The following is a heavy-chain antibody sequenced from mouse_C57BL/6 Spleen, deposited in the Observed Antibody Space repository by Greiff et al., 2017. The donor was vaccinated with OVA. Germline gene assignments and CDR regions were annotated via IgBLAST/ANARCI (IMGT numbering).Heavy chain of an antibody. CDR3: ARDGSSYGGFAY. D-gene: IGHD1-1*01. V-gene: IGHV5-17*01. Sequence: DVMLVESGGGLVKPGGSLKLSCAASGFTFSDYGMHWVRQAPEKGLEWVAYISSGSSTIYYADTVKGRFTISRDNAKNTLFLQMTSLRSEDAAMYYCARDGSSYGGFAYWGQGTLVTVSA. CDR2: ISSGSSTI. CDR1: GFTFSDYG. J-gene: IGHJ3*01.